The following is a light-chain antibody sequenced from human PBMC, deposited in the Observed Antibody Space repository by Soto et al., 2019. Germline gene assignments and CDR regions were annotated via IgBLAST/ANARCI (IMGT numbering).Light chain of an antibody. CDR1: QSISSY. J-gene: IGKJ1*01. CDR3: QQYNSYSRT. Sequence: SLSAMSVSVGDGVTITCRASQSISSYLNWYQQKPGKAPKLLIYDASGLESGVPSRFSGSGSGTEFTLTISSLQPDDFATYYCQQYNSYSRTFGQGTIVDVK. V-gene: IGKV1-5*01. CDR2: DAS.